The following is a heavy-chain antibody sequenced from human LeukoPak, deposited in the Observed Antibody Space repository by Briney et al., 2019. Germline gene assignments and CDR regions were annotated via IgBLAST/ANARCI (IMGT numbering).Heavy chain of an antibody. J-gene: IGHJ4*02. CDR1: GFTFSSYD. D-gene: IGHD6-19*01. V-gene: IGHV3-53*01. CDR3: ARDTVAGTEDY. CDR2: IYSGGGT. Sequence: LPGGSLRLSCATSGFTFSSYDMNWVRQAPGKGLEWVSVIYSGGGTYYADSVKGRFTISTDNSRTTLYLQMNGLRAEDTAVYYCARDTVAGTEDYWGQGTLVTVSS.